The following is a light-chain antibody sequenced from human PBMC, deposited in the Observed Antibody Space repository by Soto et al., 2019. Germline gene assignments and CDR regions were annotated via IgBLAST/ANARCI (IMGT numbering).Light chain of an antibody. Sequence: QSVLTQPPSVSAAPGQKVTISCFGSSSNIGNNYVSWYQQLPGTAPKLLIYDNYKRPSGIPDRFSGSKSGTSATLGITGLQTGDEAGYYCGTWDSSLTAAVFGGGTKL. CDR3: GTWDSSLTAAV. CDR1: SSNIGNNY. V-gene: IGLV1-51*01. J-gene: IGLJ3*02. CDR2: DNY.